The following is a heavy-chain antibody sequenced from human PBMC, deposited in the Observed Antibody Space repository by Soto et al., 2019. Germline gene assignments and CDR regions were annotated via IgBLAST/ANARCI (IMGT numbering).Heavy chain of an antibody. V-gene: IGHV3-48*01. CDR3: ARDRGEYNWNSPNNWFDP. Sequence: GGSLRLSCAASGFTFSSYSMNWVRQAPGKGLEWVSYISSSSSTIYYADSVKGRFTISRENAKNSLYLQMNSLRAEDTAVYYCARDRGEYNWNSPNNWFDPWGQGTLVTVSS. J-gene: IGHJ5*02. D-gene: IGHD1-7*01. CDR1: GFTFSSYS. CDR2: ISSSSSTI.